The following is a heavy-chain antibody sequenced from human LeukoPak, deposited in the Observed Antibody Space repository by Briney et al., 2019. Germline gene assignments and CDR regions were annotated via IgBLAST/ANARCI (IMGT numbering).Heavy chain of an antibody. CDR3: AREGTYCSSTSCYLHFDY. Sequence: SVKVSCKASGGTFSSYAIGWVRQAPGQGLEWMGGIIPIFGTANYAQKFQGRVTITTDESTSTAYMELSSLRSEDTAVYYCAREGTYCSSTSCYLHFDYWGQGTLVTVSS. J-gene: IGHJ4*02. CDR2: IIPIFGTA. V-gene: IGHV1-69*05. D-gene: IGHD2-2*01. CDR1: GGTFSSYA.